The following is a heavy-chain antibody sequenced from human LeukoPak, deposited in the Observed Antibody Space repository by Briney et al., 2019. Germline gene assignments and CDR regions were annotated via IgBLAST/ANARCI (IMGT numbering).Heavy chain of an antibody. CDR2: ISNSAGST. J-gene: IGHJ4*02. V-gene: IGHV3-23*01. CDR3: AKRASGSGTSLYYFDY. CDR1: GFPFSSYA. Sequence: GGSLRLSCAASGFPFSSYAMSWVRQAPGKGLEWVSVISNSAGSTFYADSVKGRFTISRDNSKNTLYLQMNSLRAEDTAVYYCAKRASGSGTSLYYFDYWGQGTLVTVSS. D-gene: IGHD3-10*01.